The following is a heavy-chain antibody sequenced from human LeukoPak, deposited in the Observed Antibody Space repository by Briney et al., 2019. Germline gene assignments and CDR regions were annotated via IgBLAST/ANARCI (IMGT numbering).Heavy chain of an antibody. D-gene: IGHD4/OR15-4a*01. V-gene: IGHV3-11*01. CDR1: GFTFSDYY. J-gene: IGHJ4*02. Sequence: GGSLRLSCAASGFTFSDYYMSWIRQAPGKGLEWVSYISSSGSTTYYADSVKGRFTISRDNSKNTLYLQMNSLRAEDTAVYYCARRAGAYSHPYDYWGQGTLVTVSS. CDR3: ARRAGAYSHPYDY. CDR2: ISSSGSTT.